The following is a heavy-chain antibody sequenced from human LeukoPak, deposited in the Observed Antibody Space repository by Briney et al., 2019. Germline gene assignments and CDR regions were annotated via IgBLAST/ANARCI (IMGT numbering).Heavy chain of an antibody. CDR3: ARDRVGRGWFDP. V-gene: IGHV1-69*06. CDR2: IIPIFGTA. D-gene: IGHD1-26*01. CDR1: GGTFSSYA. Sequence: ASVKVSCKASGGTFSSYAISWVRHAPGQGLEWMGGIIPIFGTANYAQKFQGRVTITADKSTSTAYMELSSLRSEDTAVYYCARDRVGRGWFDPWGQGTLVTVSS. J-gene: IGHJ5*02.